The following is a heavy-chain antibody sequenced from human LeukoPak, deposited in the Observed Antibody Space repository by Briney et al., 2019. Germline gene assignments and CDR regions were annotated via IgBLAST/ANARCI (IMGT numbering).Heavy chain of an antibody. CDR1: GFTFHDAW. CDR3: TSGEMSAFDF. D-gene: IGHD1-26*01. V-gene: IGHV3-15*01. CDR2: IRSTTNGGSA. Sequence: SGASGFTFHDAWMNWVRQAPGKGLEWLGRIRSTTNGGSAQYAAPVKGRFFLSRDDPERTAYLQMNSLKTDDTALYYCTSGEMSAFDFWGQGAMVTVSS. J-gene: IGHJ3*01.